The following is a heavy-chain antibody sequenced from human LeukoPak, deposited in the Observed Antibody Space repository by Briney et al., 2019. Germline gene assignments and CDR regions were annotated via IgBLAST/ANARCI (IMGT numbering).Heavy chain of an antibody. CDR1: GYSFTSNW. J-gene: IGHJ4*02. CDR3: ARGYSGYDCDY. CDR2: LYPGDSET. V-gene: IGHV5-51*01. D-gene: IGHD5-12*01. Sequence: GESLQISCKGSGYSFTSNWIGWVRQMPGKGLEWMGILYPGDSETKYSPSFQGQVTISVDKSISTAYLQWSSLKASDTAMYYCARGYSGYDCDYWGQGTLVTVSS.